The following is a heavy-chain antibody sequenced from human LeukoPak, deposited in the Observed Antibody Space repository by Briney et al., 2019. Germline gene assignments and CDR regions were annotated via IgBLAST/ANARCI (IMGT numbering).Heavy chain of an antibody. J-gene: IGHJ6*02. D-gene: IGHD4-23*01. CDR1: GFTVSSNY. V-gene: IGHV3-66*01. CDR3: AREGATVVTSYYYGMDV. CDR2: IYSGGST. Sequence: GSMRLSCAACGFTVSSNYMSWVRQAPGKGLEWVSVIYSGGSTYYADSVKGRFTISRDNSKNTLYLQMNSLRAEDTAVYYCAREGATVVTSYYYGMDVWGQGTTVTVSS.